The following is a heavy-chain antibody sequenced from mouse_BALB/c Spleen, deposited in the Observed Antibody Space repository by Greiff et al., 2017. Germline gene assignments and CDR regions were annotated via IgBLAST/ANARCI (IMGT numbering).Heavy chain of an antibody. CDR3: ARDGNYEFAY. V-gene: IGHV5-6*01. Sequence: EVHLVESGGDLVKPGGSLKLSCAASGFTFSSSGMSWVRQTPDKRLEWVATISSGGSYTYYPDSVKGRFTISRDNAKNTLYLQMSSLKSEDTAMYYCARDGNYEFAYWGQGTLVTVSA. CDR2: ISSGGSYT. D-gene: IGHD2-1*01. CDR1: GFTFSSSG. J-gene: IGHJ3*01.